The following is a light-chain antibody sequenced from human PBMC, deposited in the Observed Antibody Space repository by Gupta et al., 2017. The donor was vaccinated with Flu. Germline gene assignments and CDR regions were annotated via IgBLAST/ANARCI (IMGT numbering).Light chain of an antibody. CDR1: HSLSTY. CDR3: QHRSNWPA. Sequence: EIVLTQSPATLSLSPGERATLACRASHSLSTYLAWYQQKPGQAPRLLIYDATNRATGVPAKFSGSGSGTYFTLTISSLEPEDVAVYYCQHRSNWPAFGQGTRLEI. CDR2: DAT. V-gene: IGKV3-11*01. J-gene: IGKJ5*01.